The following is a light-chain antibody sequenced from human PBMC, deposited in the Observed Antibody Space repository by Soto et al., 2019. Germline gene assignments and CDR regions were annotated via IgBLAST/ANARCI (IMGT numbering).Light chain of an antibody. J-gene: IGKJ3*01. V-gene: IGKV3D-15*01. Sequence: EIVMTQSPATLSVSPGERATLSCRASQSVSSNLAWYQQKPGQAPRLLIYGASTRATGIPARLSGSGSGTEFTLNISSLQSEDFAVYYCQQYNWWPLTFGPGTKVDFK. CDR2: GAS. CDR1: QSVSSN. CDR3: QQYNWWPLT.